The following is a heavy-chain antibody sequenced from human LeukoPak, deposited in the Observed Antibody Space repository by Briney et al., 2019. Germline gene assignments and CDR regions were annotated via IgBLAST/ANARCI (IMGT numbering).Heavy chain of an antibody. CDR3: AKDWGVRGTGGAYFDY. Sequence: PGGSLRLSCVASGFIFSNYAMNWVRQAPGKGLEWVAFIRYDGSYKHNIDSVRGRFTISRDNSKNTVYLQMNSLRADDTAMYYCAKDWGVRGTGGAYFDYWGQGSRVTVSS. D-gene: IGHD2-8*02. J-gene: IGHJ4*02. CDR1: GFIFSNYA. V-gene: IGHV3-30*02. CDR2: IRYDGSYK.